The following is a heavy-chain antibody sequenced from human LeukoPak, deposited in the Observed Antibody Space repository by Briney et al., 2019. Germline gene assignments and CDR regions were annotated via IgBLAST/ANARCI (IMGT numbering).Heavy chain of an antibody. Sequence: GGSLRLSCAVSGFKFSSYWMNWVRQVPGKGLMWVAHINTNGDSANYADSVKGRFTISRDNAKNTLYLQMNSLRADDTGVYYCAREARNCSGGSCYSRYFDYWGQGTLVTVSS. CDR2: INTNGDSA. CDR1: GFKFSSYW. CDR3: AREARNCSGGSCYSRYFDY. D-gene: IGHD2-15*01. V-gene: IGHV3-74*01. J-gene: IGHJ4*02.